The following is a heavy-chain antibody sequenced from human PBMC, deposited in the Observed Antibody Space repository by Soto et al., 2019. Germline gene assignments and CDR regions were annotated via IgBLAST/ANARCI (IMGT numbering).Heavy chain of an antibody. CDR2: ISYDGGDK. V-gene: IGHV3-30*18. Sequence: QMQLVESGGGVVQPGRSLRLSCAASGFTFSRYGMHWVRQAPGKGLEWVAVISYDGGDKHYADSVKGRFTISRDNSKNMLYLRMSSLRAEDNYVYYCIKDADQGAASYDFDPWGQGTLVTVSS. J-gene: IGHJ5*02. CDR1: GFTFSRYG. D-gene: IGHD3-3*01. CDR3: IKDADQGAASYDFDP.